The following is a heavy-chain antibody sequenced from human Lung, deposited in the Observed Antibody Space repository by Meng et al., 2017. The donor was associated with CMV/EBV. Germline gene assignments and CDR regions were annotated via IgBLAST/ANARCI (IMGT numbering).Heavy chain of an antibody. CDR1: GFTFSSYS. CDR3: ARDAEQLVRGGGMDV. Sequence: GEXXTISCAASGFTFSSYSMNWVRQAPGKGLEWVSSISSSSSYIYYADSVKGRFTISRDNAKNSLYLQMNSLRAEDTAVYYCARDAEQLVRGGGMDVWGQGTTVTVSS. D-gene: IGHD6-6*01. CDR2: ISSSSSYI. V-gene: IGHV3-21*01. J-gene: IGHJ6*02.